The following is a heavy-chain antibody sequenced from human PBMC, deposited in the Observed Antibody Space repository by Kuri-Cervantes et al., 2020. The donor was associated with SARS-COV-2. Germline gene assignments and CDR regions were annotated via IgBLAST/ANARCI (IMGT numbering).Heavy chain of an antibody. J-gene: IGHJ3*02. CDR1: GFIFSSYS. D-gene: IGHD3-22*01. CDR2: ISSTSSYI. CDR3: ARSTSFRRLVVISQGGAFDI. Sequence: GESLKISCAASGFIFSSYSMNWVRQAPGKGLEWVSSISSTSSYIYYADSVKGRFTISRDNAKNSLYLQMNSLRAEDTAGYYCARSTSFRRLVVISQGGAFDIWGQGTMVTVSS. V-gene: IGHV3-21*04.